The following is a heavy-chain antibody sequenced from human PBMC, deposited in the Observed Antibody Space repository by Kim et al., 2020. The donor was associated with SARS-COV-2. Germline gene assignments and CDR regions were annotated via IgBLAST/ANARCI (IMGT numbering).Heavy chain of an antibody. V-gene: IGHV4-34*01. J-gene: IGHJ2*01. CDR1: GGSFSGYY. D-gene: IGHD3-10*01. Sequence: SETLSLTGAVYGGSFSGYYWSWIRQPPGKGLEWIGEINHSGSTNYNPSLKSRVTISVDTSKNQFSLKLSSVTAADTAVYYCARVPSAGGWYFDLWGRGTLVTVSS. CDR2: INHSGST. CDR3: ARVPSAGGWYFDL.